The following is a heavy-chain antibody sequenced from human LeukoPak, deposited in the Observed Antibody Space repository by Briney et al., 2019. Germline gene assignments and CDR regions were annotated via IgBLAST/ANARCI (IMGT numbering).Heavy chain of an antibody. Sequence: ASVKVSCKASGGTFSSYAISWVRQAPGQGLEWMGRIIPILGIANYAQKFQGRVTITADKSTSTAYMELSSLGSEDTAVYYCARAYSSGWVAYFDHWGQGTLVTVSS. CDR3: ARAYSSGWVAYFDH. CDR1: GGTFSSYA. V-gene: IGHV1-69*04. CDR2: IIPILGIA. D-gene: IGHD6-19*01. J-gene: IGHJ4*02.